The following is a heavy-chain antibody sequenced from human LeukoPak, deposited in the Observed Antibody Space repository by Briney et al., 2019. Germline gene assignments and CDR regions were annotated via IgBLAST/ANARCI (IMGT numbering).Heavy chain of an antibody. CDR2: MYRDGSS. V-gene: IGHV3-66*01. CDR3: ARDKRRYFDW. CDR1: GLSVRNEF. J-gene: IGHJ4*02. Sequence: QPGGSLRLSCAVSGLSVRNEFMNWVRQSPGRGLEWVSAMYRDGSSDYADSARDRFTISRDNSKNIVFLHMKTLRVDDTAIYYCARDKRRYFDWWGQGTLVTVSS. D-gene: IGHD3-9*01.